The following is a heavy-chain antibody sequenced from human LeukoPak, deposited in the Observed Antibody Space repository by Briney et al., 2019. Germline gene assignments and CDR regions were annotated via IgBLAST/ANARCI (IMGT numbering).Heavy chain of an antibody. J-gene: IGHJ6*03. V-gene: IGHV4-34*01. CDR3: ARVVGDCSSTSCYNMDV. Sequence: NTSETLSLTCAVYGGSFSGYYWSWIRQPPGKGLEWIGEINHSGSTNYNPSLKSRVTISVDTSKNQFSLKLSSVTAADTAAYYCARVVGDCSSTSCYNMDVWGKGTTVTVSS. D-gene: IGHD2-2*02. CDR1: GGSFSGYY. CDR2: INHSGST.